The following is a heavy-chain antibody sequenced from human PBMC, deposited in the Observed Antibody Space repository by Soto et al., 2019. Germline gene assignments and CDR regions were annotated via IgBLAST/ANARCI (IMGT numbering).Heavy chain of an antibody. CDR1: GFTFSSYA. CDR3: ARRGSGSYYAY. Sequence: EVQLLESGGGLVQPGGSLRLSCAASGFTFSSYAMRWVRQAPVKGLEWVSAISGSGDSTYYADSVKGRFTISRDNSKNALYLQMNSLRAEDRAVYYCARRGSGSYYAYWGQGAVVTVSS. CDR2: ISGSGDST. D-gene: IGHD1-26*01. J-gene: IGHJ4*02. V-gene: IGHV3-23*01.